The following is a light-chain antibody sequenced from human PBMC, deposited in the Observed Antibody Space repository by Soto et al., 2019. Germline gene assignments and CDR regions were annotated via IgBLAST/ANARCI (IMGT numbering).Light chain of an antibody. CDR3: QQSYSAPLTFPLT. Sequence: DIQMTQSPSSVSASVGDRVTITCRASQSIANYLNWYQQEAGKAPKLLICAASRLQSEVPRRFSGSGSGTEFTLTITSLQPEDIATYYCQQSYSAPLTFPLTFGGGTKVDIK. CDR1: QSIANY. CDR2: AAS. J-gene: IGKJ4*01. V-gene: IGKV1-39*01.